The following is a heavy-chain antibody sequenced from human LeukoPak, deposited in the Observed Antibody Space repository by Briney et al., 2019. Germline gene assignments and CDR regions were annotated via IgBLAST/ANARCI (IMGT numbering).Heavy chain of an antibody. D-gene: IGHD6-19*01. Sequence: GSLRLSCEGSGYTFSSYAMHWVRQAPGKGLEYVAAISSDGRITYYANFVKGRFTISRDNSKNTLYLQMGSLRTEDMAVYYCARVSGWYWFDQWGQGTLVTVSS. CDR2: ISSDGRIT. V-gene: IGHV3-64*01. CDR3: ARVSGWYWFDQ. CDR1: GYTFSSYA. J-gene: IGHJ5*02.